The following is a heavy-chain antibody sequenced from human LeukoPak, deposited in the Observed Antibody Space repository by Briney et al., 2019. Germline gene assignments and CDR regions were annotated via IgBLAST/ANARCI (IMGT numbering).Heavy chain of an antibody. CDR1: GFTFSSYA. CDR2: IKSKTDGGTT. Sequence: GGSLRLSCAASGFTFSSYAMSWVRQAPGKGLEWVGRIKSKTDGGTTDYAAPVKGRFTISRDDSKNTLYLQMNSLKTEDTAVYYCTIETYYDFWSGYYYFDYWGQGTLVTVSS. V-gene: IGHV3-15*01. D-gene: IGHD3-3*01. J-gene: IGHJ4*02. CDR3: TIETYYDFWSGYYYFDY.